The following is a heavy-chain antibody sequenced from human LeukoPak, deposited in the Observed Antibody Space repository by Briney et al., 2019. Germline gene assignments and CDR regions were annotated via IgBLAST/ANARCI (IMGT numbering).Heavy chain of an antibody. D-gene: IGHD6-13*01. CDR2: ISGSGGST. J-gene: IGHJ4*02. CDR3: AKAAGSSWYSFDY. CDR1: GFTFSTYE. V-gene: IGHV3-23*01. Sequence: GGSLRLSCAASGFTFSTYEMNWVRQAPGKGLEWVSGISGSGGSTYYADSVKGRFTISRDNSKNTLYLQMISLRDEDTAVYFCAKAAGSSWYSFDYWGQGTLVTVSS.